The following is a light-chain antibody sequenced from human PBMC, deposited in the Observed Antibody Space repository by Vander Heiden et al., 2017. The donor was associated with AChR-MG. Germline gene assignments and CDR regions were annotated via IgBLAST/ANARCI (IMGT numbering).Light chain of an antibody. CDR1: DSNIGSHF. V-gene: IGLV1-47*01. CDR2: RND. J-gene: IGLJ1*01. CDR3: ATWHDSLSARYV. Sequence: QSVLAQPPSVSGTPGPRVTISCSGSDSNIGSHFVYWYQQLPGTAPRLLICRNDQRPSGVPDRFFGSKSGTSASLAISGLRPEDEGDYYCATWHDSLSARYVFGTGTKVTVL.